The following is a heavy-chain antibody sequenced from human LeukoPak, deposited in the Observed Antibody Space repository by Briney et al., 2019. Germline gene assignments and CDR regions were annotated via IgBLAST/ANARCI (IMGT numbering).Heavy chain of an antibody. CDR2: INPNSGGT. V-gene: IGHV1-2*06. Sequence: GASVKVSXKASGYTFTGYYMHWVRQAPGQGLEWMGRINPNSGGTNYAQKFQGRVTMTRDTSISTAYMELSRLRSDDTAVYYCARLQGLGDDFFDYWGQGTLVTVSS. J-gene: IGHJ4*02. CDR3: ARLQGLGDDFFDY. D-gene: IGHD2-21*01. CDR1: GYTFTGYY.